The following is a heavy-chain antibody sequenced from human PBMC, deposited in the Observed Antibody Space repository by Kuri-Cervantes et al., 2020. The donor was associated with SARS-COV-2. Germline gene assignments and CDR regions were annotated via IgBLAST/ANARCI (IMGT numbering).Heavy chain of an antibody. CDR2: IYPGDSDT. J-gene: IGHJ4*02. CDR1: AYTFSYNW. Sequence: SCKASAYTFSYNWIGWVRQMPGKGLEWMGIIYPGDSDTRYSPSFQGQVTISADESISTTYLQWSSLKASDTAIYYCATLPYCTDGTCYRGVDYWSQGALVTVSS. D-gene: IGHD2-8*01. CDR3: ATLPYCTDGTCYRGVDY. V-gene: IGHV5-51*01.